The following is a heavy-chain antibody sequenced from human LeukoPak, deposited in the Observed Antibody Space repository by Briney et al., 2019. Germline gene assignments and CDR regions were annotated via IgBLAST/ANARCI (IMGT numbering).Heavy chain of an antibody. CDR1: GGSFSGHY. D-gene: IGHD5-12*01. V-gene: IGHV4-59*08. CDR3: ARQGYSAYEILDY. Sequence: SETLSLTCAVYGGSFSGHYWSWIRQPPGKGLEWIGYIYYSGSTNYSPSLKSRVTISVDTSKNQFSLKLSSVTAADTAVYYCARQGYSAYEILDYWGQGTLVTVSS. J-gene: IGHJ4*02. CDR2: IYYSGST.